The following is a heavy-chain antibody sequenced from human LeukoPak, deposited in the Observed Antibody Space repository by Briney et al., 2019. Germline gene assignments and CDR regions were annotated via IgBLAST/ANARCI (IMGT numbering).Heavy chain of an antibody. CDR1: GGSIINYY. V-gene: IGHV4-4*07. Sequence: PPETLSLTCTVSGGSIINYYWSWIRQPAGKGLEWIGRIYTSGSTNYNPSLKSRVTMSVDTSKNQFSLKLSSVTAADTAVYYCARGAYYYDSSAYYYVARDYWGQGTLVTVSS. D-gene: IGHD3-22*01. J-gene: IGHJ4*02. CDR2: IYTSGST. CDR3: ARGAYYYDSSAYYYVARDY.